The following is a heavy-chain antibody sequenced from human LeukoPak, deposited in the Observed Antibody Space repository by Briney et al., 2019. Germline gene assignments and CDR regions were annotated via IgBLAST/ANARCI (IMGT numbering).Heavy chain of an antibody. CDR3: ARAGSGSYLY. D-gene: IGHD1-26*01. CDR1: GYTFTSYG. V-gene: IGHV1-18*01. J-gene: IGHJ4*02. CDR2: IRANNGNT. Sequence: ASVKVSCKASGYTFTSYGISWVRPAPGQGLEWMGWIRANNGNTSYAQKLQGRVTMTTDISTRTAYMELRSLRSDDTAVYYCARAGSGSYLYWGQGTLVTVSS.